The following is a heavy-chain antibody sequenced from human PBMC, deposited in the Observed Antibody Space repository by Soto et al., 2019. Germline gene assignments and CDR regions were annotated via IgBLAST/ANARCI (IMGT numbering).Heavy chain of an antibody. D-gene: IGHD2-15*01. J-gene: IGHJ6*02. Sequence: EASVKVSCKASGGTFSSYAISWVRQAPGQGLEWMGGIIPIFGTANYAQKFQGRVTITADESTSTAYMELSSLRSEDTAVYYCARDGKDGGKPDGDVWGQGTTVTVSS. CDR2: IIPIFGTA. CDR1: GGTFSSYA. V-gene: IGHV1-69*13. CDR3: ARDGKDGGKPDGDV.